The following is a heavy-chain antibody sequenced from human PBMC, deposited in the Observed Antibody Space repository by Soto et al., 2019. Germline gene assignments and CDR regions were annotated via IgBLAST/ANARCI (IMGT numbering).Heavy chain of an antibody. CDR1: GFTFSSYS. Sequence: EVQLVESGGGLVQPGGSLRLSCAASGFTFSSYSMNWVRQAPGKGLEWVSSISSSSSYIYYADSVKGRFTISRDNAKNSLYLQMNSLRAEDTAVYYCARALVGGAVAGIPHWGQGTLVTVSS. V-gene: IGHV3-21*01. D-gene: IGHD6-19*01. CDR2: ISSSSSYI. J-gene: IGHJ4*02. CDR3: ARALVGGAVAGIPH.